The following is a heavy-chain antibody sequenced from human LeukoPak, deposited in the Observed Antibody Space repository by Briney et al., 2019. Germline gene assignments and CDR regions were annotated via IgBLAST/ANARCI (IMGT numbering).Heavy chain of an antibody. CDR3: AKGTKGYCSGGSCYHFDY. V-gene: IGHV3-23*01. Sequence: AGSLRLSCAPSGFTFSSYAMSWVRQAPGKGLEWVANVTSGGSTNYADSVKGRFTISRDNSKNTLYLQMNSLRAEDTAVYYCAKGTKGYCSGGSCYHFDYWGQGTLVTVSS. CDR1: GFTFSSYA. J-gene: IGHJ4*02. D-gene: IGHD2-15*01. CDR2: VTSGGST.